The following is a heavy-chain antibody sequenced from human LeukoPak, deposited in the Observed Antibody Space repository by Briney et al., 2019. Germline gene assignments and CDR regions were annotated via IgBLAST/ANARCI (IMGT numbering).Heavy chain of an antibody. Sequence: GGSLRLSCAASGFTVSSNYMSWVRQAPGKGLEWVSVIYSGESTYYADSVKGRFTISRDNSKNTLYLQMNSLRAEDTAVYYCAREARGAAAGSFDYWGQGTLVTVSS. CDR1: GFTVSSNY. D-gene: IGHD6-13*01. CDR3: AREARGAAAGSFDY. V-gene: IGHV3-66*01. J-gene: IGHJ4*02. CDR2: IYSGEST.